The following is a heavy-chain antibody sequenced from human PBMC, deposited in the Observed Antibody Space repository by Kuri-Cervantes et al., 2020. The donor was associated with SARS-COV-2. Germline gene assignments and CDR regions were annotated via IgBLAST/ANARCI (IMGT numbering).Heavy chain of an antibody. Sequence: SVNVSCKASGCTFTSYYMNWVRQAPGQGLEGMGRINPSVGTANYAQKFQGRVTITTNESTSTAYMELSSLRSEDTAVYYCARRGGGGVKYFDHWGQGTLVTVSS. V-gene: IGHV1-69*05. D-gene: IGHD2-8*01. CDR1: GCTFTSYY. CDR2: INPSVGTA. CDR3: ARRGGGGVKYFDH. J-gene: IGHJ4*02.